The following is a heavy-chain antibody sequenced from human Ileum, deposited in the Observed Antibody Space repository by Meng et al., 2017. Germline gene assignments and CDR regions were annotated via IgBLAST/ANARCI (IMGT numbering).Heavy chain of an antibody. CDR2: IHHSGST. CDR3: ARDLFTAQLRNQHPYNWFDP. J-gene: IGHJ5*02. CDR1: GFSISSDYY. V-gene: IGHV4-38-2*02. D-gene: IGHD1-26*01. Sequence: SETLSLTCAVSGFSISSDYYWGWFRQSPGKGLEWIGAIHHSGSTYFKASLKSRVSMSTDTSKNQFSLNLGSVTAADTAVYYCARDLFTAQLRNQHPYNWFDPWGQGTLVTVSS.